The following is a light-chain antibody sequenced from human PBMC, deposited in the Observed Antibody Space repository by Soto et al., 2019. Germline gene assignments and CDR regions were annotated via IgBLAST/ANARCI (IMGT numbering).Light chain of an antibody. J-gene: IGKJ2*01. Sequence: EIVLTQSPGTLSLSPGERATLSCRARQSVASSYLAWYQLKPGQAPRILIYGASNRATGIPDRFSGSGSGTDFTLTISRLEPEDFAVYFCQQYGDSPPNTFGQGTKVEI. CDR1: QSVASSY. CDR2: GAS. CDR3: QQYGDSPPNT. V-gene: IGKV3-20*01.